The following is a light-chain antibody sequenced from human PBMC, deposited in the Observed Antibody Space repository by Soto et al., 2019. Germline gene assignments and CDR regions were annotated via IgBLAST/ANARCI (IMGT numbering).Light chain of an antibody. CDR2: EAS. J-gene: IGKJ1*01. V-gene: IGKV1-17*01. CDR3: LQYSSYPWT. CDR1: QDVRDD. Sequence: DIPMTQSPSSLSASVGDRVTITCRASQDVRDDLGWYQQTPGKAPERLIYEASTLHRGVPSRFSGSGSGTELTLTISSLQPEDFATYYCLQYSSYPWTFGQGTNVEIK.